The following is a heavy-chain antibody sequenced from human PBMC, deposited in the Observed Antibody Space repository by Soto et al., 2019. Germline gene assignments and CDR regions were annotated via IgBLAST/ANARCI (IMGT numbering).Heavy chain of an antibody. Sequence: QVQLVQSGAEVKKPGASVKVSCKASGYTFTSYAMQWGRQAPGQRLEWMGWINAGNGNTKYSQKFQGRVTITRDTAASTGYMELSSLRSEATAVYYCARGFSGGDAAWFDPWGQGTLVTVSS. CDR3: ARGFSGGDAAWFDP. D-gene: IGHD2-21*02. CDR1: GYTFTSYA. CDR2: INAGNGNT. V-gene: IGHV1-3*01. J-gene: IGHJ5*02.